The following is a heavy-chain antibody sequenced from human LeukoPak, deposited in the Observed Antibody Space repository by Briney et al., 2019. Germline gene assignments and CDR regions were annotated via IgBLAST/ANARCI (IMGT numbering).Heavy chain of an antibody. CDR2: TYYRSKWYN. CDR3: AREGAGYGY. D-gene: IGHD5-12*01. Sequence: SQTLSLTCAIYGDSVSSNSAAWNWIRQSPSRGLEWLGRTYYRSKWYNDYAVSVTVKSRITINPDTSKNQFSLQLNSVTPEDTAVYYCAREGAGYGYWGRGTLVTVSS. CDR1: GDSVSSNSAA. V-gene: IGHV6-1*01. J-gene: IGHJ4*02.